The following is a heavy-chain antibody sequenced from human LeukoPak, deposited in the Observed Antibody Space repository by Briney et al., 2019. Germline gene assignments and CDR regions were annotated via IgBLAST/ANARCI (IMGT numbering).Heavy chain of an antibody. CDR3: VRDRDFDY. Sequence: PGGSLRLSCVTSGFTFDNYVMHWVRHAPGKGLEWVSSTSWNSGNIDYADSVKGRFTISRDNAKNSLYLQINSLRAEDTALYYCVRDRDFDYWGQGTLVTVSS. CDR1: GFTFDNYV. CDR2: TSWNSGNI. V-gene: IGHV3-9*01. J-gene: IGHJ4*02.